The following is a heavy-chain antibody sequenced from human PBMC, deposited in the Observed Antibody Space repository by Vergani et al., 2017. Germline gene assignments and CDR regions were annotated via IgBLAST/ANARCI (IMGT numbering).Heavy chain of an antibody. V-gene: IGHV4-31*11. D-gene: IGHD6-25*01. CDR3: ARVDTQVPATSHVDYMDL. J-gene: IGHJ6*03. CDR1: GGSISSGDHC. CDR2: IFYSGTT. Sequence: QLQLQESGPGLVKPSETLSLTCAVSGGSISSGDHCWTWILQRPGKGLEWIGYIFYSGTTYANPSLRSRLTISVDTSQNQFSLKLRSVTAADTAVYYCARVDTQVPATSHVDYMDLWGKGTTVVVSS.